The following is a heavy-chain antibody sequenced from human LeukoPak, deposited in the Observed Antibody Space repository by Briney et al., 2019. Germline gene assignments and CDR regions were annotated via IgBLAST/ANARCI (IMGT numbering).Heavy chain of an antibody. CDR2: ISRSSSYI. CDR1: GYTFSSYT. Sequence: PGGSLRLSCAASGYTFSSYTMNWVRQAPGKGLEWVSSISRSSSYIYYADSVKGRFTFSRDNAKNSLYLQMNSLRAEDTAVYFCARDSSITIFGPLIIAAFDIWGQGTMVTVSS. CDR3: ARDSSITIFGPLIIAAFDI. D-gene: IGHD3-3*01. J-gene: IGHJ3*02. V-gene: IGHV3-21*01.